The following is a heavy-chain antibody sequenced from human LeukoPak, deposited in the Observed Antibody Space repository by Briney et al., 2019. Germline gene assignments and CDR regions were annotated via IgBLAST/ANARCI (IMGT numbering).Heavy chain of an antibody. D-gene: IGHD6-19*01. J-gene: IGHJ5*02. CDR2: IYYSGST. Sequence: SETLSLTCTVSGGSISSYYWSWIRQPPGKGLEWIGYIYYSGSTNYNPPLKSRVTISVTSKNQFPLKLSSVTAADTAVYFCAREVSVAGNNWFDPWGQGALVTVSS. V-gene: IGHV4-59*01. CDR1: GGSISSYY. CDR3: AREVSVAGNNWFDP.